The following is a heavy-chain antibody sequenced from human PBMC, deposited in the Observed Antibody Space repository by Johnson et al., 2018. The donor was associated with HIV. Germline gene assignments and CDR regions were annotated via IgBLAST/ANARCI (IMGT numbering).Heavy chain of an antibody. V-gene: IGHV3-20*04. CDR2: INCNGGST. CDR1: GFTFDDYG. CDR3: AREIGGSYYRDAFDI. Sequence: VQLVESGGGVVRPGGSLRLSCAASGFTFDDYGMSWVRQAPGKGLEWVSGINCNGGSTGYADSVKGRFTISRDNAKNSLYLQMNSLRAEDKAVYYCAREIGGSYYRDAFDIWGQGTMVTVSS. J-gene: IGHJ3*02. D-gene: IGHD1-26*01.